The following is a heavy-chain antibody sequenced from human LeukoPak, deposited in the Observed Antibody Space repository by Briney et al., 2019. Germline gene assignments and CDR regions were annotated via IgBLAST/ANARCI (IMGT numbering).Heavy chain of an antibody. V-gene: IGHV3-48*01. CDR2: ISGSSSPI. Sequence: GGSLRLSCAASGFTFSYYSMNWVRQAPGKGLEWVSYISGSSSPIYYADSVRGRFTISRDNAKNSLYLQMNSLRAEDTAVYYCAKAPSWYYYYYMDVWGKGTTVTISS. J-gene: IGHJ6*03. CDR1: GFTFSYYS. CDR3: AKAPSWYYYYYMDV.